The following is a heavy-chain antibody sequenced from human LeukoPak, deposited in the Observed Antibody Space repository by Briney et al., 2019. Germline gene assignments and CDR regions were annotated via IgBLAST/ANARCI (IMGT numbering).Heavy chain of an antibody. Sequence: ASVKVSCKASGYTFTSYEINWVRQATGHGLEWMGWMNPNSGDTAYAQKFQGRITMTRSTSITTAYMELSGLRSEDTAVYYCARGLGSYDSSELTWPMISFWGQGTQVTLSS. CDR1: GYTFTSYE. V-gene: IGHV1-8*01. J-gene: IGHJ4*02. CDR3: ARGLGSYDSSELTWPMISF. CDR2: MNPNSGDT. D-gene: IGHD3-22*01.